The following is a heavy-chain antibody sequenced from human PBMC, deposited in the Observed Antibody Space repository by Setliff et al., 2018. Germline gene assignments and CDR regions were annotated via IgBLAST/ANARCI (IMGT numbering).Heavy chain of an antibody. CDR1: GGSISSGGYY. CDR2: MYYSGST. J-gene: IGHJ4*02. V-gene: IGHV4-39*01. Sequence: SETLSLTCTVSGGSISSGGYYWSWIRQHPGMGLEWIGSMYYSGSTYYNPSLKSRLTISVDTSKNLFSLKLSSVTTADTAVYYCARHYGGGYKHFDYWGQGTLVTVSS. CDR3: ARHYGGGYKHFDY. D-gene: IGHD5-12*01.